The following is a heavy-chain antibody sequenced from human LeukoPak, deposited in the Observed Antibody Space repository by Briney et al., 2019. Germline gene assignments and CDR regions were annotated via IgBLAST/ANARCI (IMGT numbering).Heavy chain of an antibody. Sequence: GGSLRLSCAASGFTFSSYGMHWVRQAPGKGLEWVAVIWYDGCNKYYADSVKGRFTISRDNSKNTLYLQMNSLRAEDTAVYYCARDSGIVVVPAAMRYYYGMDVWGQGTTVTVSS. CDR1: GFTFSSYG. V-gene: IGHV3-33*01. J-gene: IGHJ6*02. D-gene: IGHD2-2*01. CDR3: ARDSGIVVVPAAMRYYYGMDV. CDR2: IWYDGCNK.